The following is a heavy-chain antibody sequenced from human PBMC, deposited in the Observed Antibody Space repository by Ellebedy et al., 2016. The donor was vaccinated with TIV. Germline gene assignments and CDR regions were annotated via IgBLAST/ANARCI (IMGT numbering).Heavy chain of an antibody. CDR3: AKDCYQLLCGWAMGLGFDP. CDR1: GFTFSSYA. CDR2: ISGSGGST. D-gene: IGHD2-2*01. Sequence: GESLKISCAASGFTFSSYAMSWVRQAPGKGLEWVSAISGSGGSTYYADSVKGRFTISRDNSKNTLYLQMNSLRAEDTAVYYCAKDCYQLLCGWAMGLGFDPWGQGTLVTVSS. J-gene: IGHJ5*02. V-gene: IGHV3-23*01.